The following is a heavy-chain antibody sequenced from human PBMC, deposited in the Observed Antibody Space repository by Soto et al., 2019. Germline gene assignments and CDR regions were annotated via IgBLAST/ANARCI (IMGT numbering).Heavy chain of an antibody. V-gene: IGHV3-23*01. CDR1: GFTFGNYA. Sequence: EVQLLESGGGLVQPGGSLRLSCAASGFTFGNYAMTWVRQAPGKGLEWVSGISDSGGSVYYADSVKGRFTISRDNSKNTLYLQMNSLRADDTAIYYCAKDARRTGLVVQWVDWGQGTLVTVSS. D-gene: IGHD2-8*02. J-gene: IGHJ4*01. CDR3: AKDARRTGLVVQWVD. CDR2: ISDSGGSV.